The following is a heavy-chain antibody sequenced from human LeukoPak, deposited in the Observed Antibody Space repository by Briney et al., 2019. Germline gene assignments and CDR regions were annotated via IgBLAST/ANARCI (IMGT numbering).Heavy chain of an antibody. Sequence: ASVKVSCKASGYTFTSYDINWVRQATGQGLEWMGWMNLNSGNTGYAQKFQGRVTMTRNTSISTAYMELSSLRSEDTAVYYCARGAPKYYDFWSGYYGYYYYGMDVWGQGTTVTVSS. CDR2: MNLNSGNT. D-gene: IGHD3-3*01. J-gene: IGHJ6*02. CDR1: GYTFTSYD. V-gene: IGHV1-8*01. CDR3: ARGAPKYYDFWSGYYGYYYYGMDV.